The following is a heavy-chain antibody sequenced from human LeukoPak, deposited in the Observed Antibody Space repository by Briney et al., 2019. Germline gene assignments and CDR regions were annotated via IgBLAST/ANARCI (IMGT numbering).Heavy chain of an antibody. J-gene: IGHJ4*02. CDR1: GYSISSGYY. CDR3: GRDLGGSGSYYYE. D-gene: IGHD3-10*01. CDR2: IYHTGTT. V-gene: IGHV4-38-2*02. Sequence: SETLSLTCAVSGYSISSGYYWGWLRQPPWKGLEWIASIYHTGTTYYNPSLKSRVTISLDTSKNQFSLKLSSVTAADTAVYYCGRDLGGSGSYYYEWGQGTLVTVSS.